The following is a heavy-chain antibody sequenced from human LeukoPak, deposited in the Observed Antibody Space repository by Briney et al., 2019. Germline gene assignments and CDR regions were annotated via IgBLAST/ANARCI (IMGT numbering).Heavy chain of an antibody. D-gene: IGHD6-13*01. CDR1: GFTFSSYA. CDR3: AKVDVLSSWYFYFDH. J-gene: IGHJ4*02. CDR2: ISGSGGST. Sequence: PGGSLRLSCAASGFTFSSYAMSWVRQAPGKGLEWVAAISGSGGSTYYADSVKGRFTISRDNSKNTLYLQMNSLRAEDTAVYYCAKVDVLSSWYFYFDHWGQGTLVTVSS. V-gene: IGHV3-23*01.